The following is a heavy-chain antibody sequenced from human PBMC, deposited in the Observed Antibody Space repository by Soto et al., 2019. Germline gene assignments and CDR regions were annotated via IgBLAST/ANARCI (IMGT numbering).Heavy chain of an antibody. Sequence: EVQLVESGGGLVKPGGSLRLSCAASGFTFSSYSMNWVRQAPGKGLEWVSSISSSSSYIYYADSVKGRFTISRDNAKNSLYLQMNSLRAEDTAVYYCARDGDIVATIFFDYWGQGTLVTVSS. J-gene: IGHJ4*02. D-gene: IGHD5-12*01. CDR1: GFTFSSYS. CDR3: ARDGDIVATIFFDY. V-gene: IGHV3-21*01. CDR2: ISSSSSYI.